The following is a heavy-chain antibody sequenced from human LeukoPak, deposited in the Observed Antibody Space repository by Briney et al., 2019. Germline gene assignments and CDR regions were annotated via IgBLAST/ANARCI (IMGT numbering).Heavy chain of an antibody. CDR2: ISGFGGST. J-gene: IGHJ4*02. V-gene: IGHV3-23*01. CDR3: ARRSGSSWSSFDY. CDR1: GFTFNSYA. Sequence: GGSLRLSCAASGFTFNSYAMNWVRQAPGKGLEWVSGISGFGGSTYYAPSVKGRLTISRDNFGNMLYLHLDSLRVEDTAIYYCARRSGSSWSSFDYWGQGALVTVSS. D-gene: IGHD6-13*01.